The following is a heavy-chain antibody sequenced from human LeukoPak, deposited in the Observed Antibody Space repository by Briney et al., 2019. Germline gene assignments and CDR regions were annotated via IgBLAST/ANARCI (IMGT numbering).Heavy chain of an antibody. CDR3: AKSNGYGLVDI. D-gene: IGHD3-10*01. V-gene: IGHV4-39*07. J-gene: IGHJ3*02. CDR2: IYYTGNT. CDR1: GDSITGYY. Sequence: SETLSLTCSVSGDSITGYYWGWIRQPPGKGLEWIGNIYYTGNTYYNSSLKSRVTISLDTSKNQFSLKLNSVTAADTAVYYCAKSNGYGLVDIWGQGTMVTVSS.